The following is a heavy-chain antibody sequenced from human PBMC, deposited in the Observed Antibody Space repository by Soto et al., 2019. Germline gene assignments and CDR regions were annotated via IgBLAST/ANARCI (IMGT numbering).Heavy chain of an antibody. CDR2: ISYDGSNK. D-gene: IGHD2-2*01. V-gene: IGHV3-30-3*01. CDR1: GFTFSSYA. Sequence: PGGSLRLSCAASGFTFSSYAMHWVRQAPGKGLEWVAVISYDGSNKYYADSVKGRFTISRDNSKNTLYLQMNSLRAEDTAVYYCARSSQGVPAALPLDYWCQGPRVSVFS. J-gene: IGHJ4*02. CDR3: ARSSQGVPAALPLDY.